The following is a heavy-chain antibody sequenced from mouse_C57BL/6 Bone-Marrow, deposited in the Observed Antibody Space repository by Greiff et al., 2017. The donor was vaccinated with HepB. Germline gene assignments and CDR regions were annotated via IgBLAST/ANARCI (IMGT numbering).Heavy chain of an antibody. CDR2: IWWDDDK. J-gene: IGHJ3*01. CDR1: GFSLSTFGMG. D-gene: IGHD2-4*01. V-gene: IGHV8-8*01. Sequence: QVQLKESGPGILQPSQTLSLTCSFSGFSLSTFGMGVGWIRQPSGKGLEWLAHIWWDDDKYYNPALKNRLSISKDTSKNQVFLKIANVDTADTATYYCARIEGYIIYYDYDWFDYWGQGTLVTVSA. CDR3: ARIEGYIIYYDYDWFDY.